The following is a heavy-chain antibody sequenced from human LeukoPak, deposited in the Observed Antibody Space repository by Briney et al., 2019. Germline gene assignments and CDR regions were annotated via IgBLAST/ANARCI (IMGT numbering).Heavy chain of an antibody. CDR1: GFTFNKYP. CDR2: ISYDGNNK. Sequence: GGSLRLSCAASGFTFNKYPMRWVRQAPGKGLEWVAVISYDGNNKYYADSLKGRFTISRDNSKNTLNLQMNSLRGEDTAVYYCAKDPGGYYFDYWGQGTVVTVSS. D-gene: IGHD1-14*01. CDR3: AKDPGGYYFDY. J-gene: IGHJ4*02. V-gene: IGHV3-30-3*01.